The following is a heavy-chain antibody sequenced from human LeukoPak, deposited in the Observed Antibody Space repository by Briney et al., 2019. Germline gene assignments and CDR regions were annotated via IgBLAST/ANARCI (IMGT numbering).Heavy chain of an antibody. CDR1: GFTFSSYS. D-gene: IGHD2-2*01. CDR3: ARLRVVPAASDAFDI. V-gene: IGHV3-21*01. Sequence: GGSLRLSCAASGFTFSSYSMNWVRQAPGKGLEWVSSINNDGSYIYYAGSVKGRFTISRDNAKNSLYLRLNSLRVEDTAVYYCARLRVVPAASDAFDIWGQGTMVTVSS. J-gene: IGHJ3*02. CDR2: INNDGSYI.